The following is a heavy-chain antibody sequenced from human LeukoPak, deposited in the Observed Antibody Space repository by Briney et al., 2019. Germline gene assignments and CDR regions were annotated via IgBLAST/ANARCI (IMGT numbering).Heavy chain of an antibody. CDR2: ISGDGGST. CDR3: AKDPIGSSYYGGDS. Sequence: GGSLRLSCAASGFMFKIHAMSWVRQAPGKGLGWVSTISGDGGSTYYADSVKGRFTISRDNSKNTLYLQMNSLRAEDTAVYYCAKDPIGSSYYGGDSWGQGTLVTVFS. V-gene: IGHV3-23*01. CDR1: GFMFKIHA. D-gene: IGHD6-13*01. J-gene: IGHJ4*02.